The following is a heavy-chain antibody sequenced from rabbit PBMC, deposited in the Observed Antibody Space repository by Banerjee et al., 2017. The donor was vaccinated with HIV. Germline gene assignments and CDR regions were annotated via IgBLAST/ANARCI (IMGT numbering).Heavy chain of an antibody. J-gene: IGHJ4*01. CDR2: IYTGSSGNT. Sequence: QEQLEESGGDLVKPGASLTLTCTASGFDFNSNIMCWVRQAPGKGLEWIACIYTGSSGNTYYASWAKGRFTISKTSSTTVTLQMTSLTAADTATYFCARDFNLWGQGTLVTVS. V-gene: IGHV1S45*01. CDR1: GFDFNSNI. CDR3: ARDFNL.